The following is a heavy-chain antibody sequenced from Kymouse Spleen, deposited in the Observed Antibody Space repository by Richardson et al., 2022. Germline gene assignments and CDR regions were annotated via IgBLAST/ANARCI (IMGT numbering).Heavy chain of an antibody. Sequence: QLQLQESGPGLVKPSETLSLTCTVSGGSISSSSYYWGWIRQPPGKGLEWIGSIYYSGSTYYNPSLKSRVTISVDTSKNQFSLKLSSVTAADTAVYYCASRYSSSWYVWFDPWGQGTLVTVSS. CDR2: IYYSGST. CDR3: ASRYSSSWYVWFDP. J-gene: IGHJ5*02. V-gene: IGHV4-39*01. D-gene: IGHD6-13*01. CDR1: GGSISSSSYY.